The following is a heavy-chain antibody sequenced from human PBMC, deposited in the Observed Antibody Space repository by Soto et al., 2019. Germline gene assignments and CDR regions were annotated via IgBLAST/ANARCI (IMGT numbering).Heavy chain of an antibody. CDR1: GYTFTDYY. CDR2: INPYSGGT. V-gene: IGHV1-2*02. D-gene: IGHD2-2*01. CDR3: ARAGSSISCRYYFDY. J-gene: IGHJ4*02. Sequence: ASVKVSCKASGYTFTDYYMHWVRQAPGQGLEWMGWINPYSGGTNYAQKFQGRVTMTRDTSIRTAYMELSRLRSDDTAFYYCARAGSSISCRYYFDYWGQGTLVTVCS.